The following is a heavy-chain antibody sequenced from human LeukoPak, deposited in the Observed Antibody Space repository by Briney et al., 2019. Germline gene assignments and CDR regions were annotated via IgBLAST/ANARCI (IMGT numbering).Heavy chain of an antibody. D-gene: IGHD2-15*01. CDR3: AKPPPRVAAAIIDDY. CDR1: GFTFNSYD. CDR2: ISGSGGST. J-gene: IGHJ4*02. Sequence: PGGSLRLSCTASGFTFNSYDMTWVRQAPGKGLEWVSAISGSGGSTYYADSVKGRFTISRDNSKSTLYLQMNSLRAEDTAVYYCAKPPPRVAAAIIDDYWGQGTLVTVSS. V-gene: IGHV3-23*01.